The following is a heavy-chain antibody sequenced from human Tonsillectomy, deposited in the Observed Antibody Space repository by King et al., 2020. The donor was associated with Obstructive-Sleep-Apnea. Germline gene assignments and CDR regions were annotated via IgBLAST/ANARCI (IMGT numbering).Heavy chain of an antibody. V-gene: IGHV4-31*03. CDR2: MYGRETT. Sequence: VPLQESGPRLVKPSQTLSLTCTIPGASASSGGYFWSWIRQRPGKGLEWIGFMYGRETTNYNPSLKGRTTISIDRSRHHFSLALTSVTAADTAVYYCARERSYCNGRHCQSDAFDIWGQGTSVTVSS. J-gene: IGHJ3*02. CDR1: GASASSGGYF. CDR3: ARERSYCNGRHCQSDAFDI. D-gene: IGHD2/OR15-2a*01.